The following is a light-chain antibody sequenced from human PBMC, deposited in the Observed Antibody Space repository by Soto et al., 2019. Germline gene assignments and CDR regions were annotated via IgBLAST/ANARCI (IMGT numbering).Light chain of an antibody. V-gene: IGLV7-46*01. CDR2: DTS. J-gene: IGLJ2*01. Sequence: QAVVTQEPSLTVSPGGTVTLTCGSSTGAVTSNHHPHRFQQKAGQAPRTLIHDTSNKPSWTPARFSGSLLGDKAALTLSGAQPEDEAQYYCLLSYNAARVFGGGTKLTVL. CDR1: TGAVTSNHH. CDR3: LLSYNAARV.